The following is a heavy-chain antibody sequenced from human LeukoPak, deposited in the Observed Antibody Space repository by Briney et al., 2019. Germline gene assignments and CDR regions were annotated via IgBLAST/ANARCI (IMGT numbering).Heavy chain of an antibody. V-gene: IGHV3-20*04. CDR1: GFTFSSYG. J-gene: IGHJ4*02. CDR2: INWNGGST. D-gene: IGHD6-13*01. Sequence: PGGSLRLSCAASGFTFSSYGMNWVRQAPGKGLEWVSGINWNGGSTGYADSVKGRFTISRDNAKKSLYLQMNTLRADDTAVYYCARAEYNSWPGWGQGTLVTVSS. CDR3: ARAEYNSWPG.